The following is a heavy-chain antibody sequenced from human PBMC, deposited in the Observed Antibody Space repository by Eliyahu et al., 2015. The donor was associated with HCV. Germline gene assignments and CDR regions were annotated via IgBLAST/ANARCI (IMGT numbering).Heavy chain of an antibody. V-gene: IGHV4-39*07. D-gene: IGHD4-17*01. CDR2: INYYGST. CDR3: ARDRHSTTVTTSPDY. J-gene: IGHJ4*02. CDR1: GGSISSSNYY. Sequence: QLQLQESGPGLVKPSETLSLTCTVSGGSISSSNYYWGWIRQPPGKGLEWIGSINYYGSTYYNPSLKSRVTISVDTSKNHFSLKLSSVTAADTAVYYCARDRHSTTVTTSPDYWGQGTLVTVSS.